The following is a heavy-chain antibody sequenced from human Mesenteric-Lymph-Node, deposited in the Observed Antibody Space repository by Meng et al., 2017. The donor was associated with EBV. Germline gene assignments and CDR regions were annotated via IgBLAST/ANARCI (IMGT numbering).Heavy chain of an antibody. D-gene: IGHD3-9*01. CDR2: ISVFNGDT. V-gene: IGHV1-18*01. Sequence: VRWCQAGAEVKKPGASVKCSCKAFGYTFASYGISWVRQAPGQGLEWMGWISVFNGDTNYAQNFQGRLTLTTDTSTATAYMELRSLRSDDTAVYYCVRSRRLFDWLPVQPSWGQGTLVTVSS. CDR3: VRSRRLFDWLPVQPS. J-gene: IGHJ5*02. CDR1: GYTFASYG.